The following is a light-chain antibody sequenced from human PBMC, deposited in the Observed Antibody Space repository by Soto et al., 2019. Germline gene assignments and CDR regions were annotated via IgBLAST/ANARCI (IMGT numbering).Light chain of an antibody. Sequence: QSVLTQPASVSGSPGQSITISCTGTSSDVGSYNYVSWFQHHPCNAPKLMIYEVSNRPSGVSNRFSGSESGNTASLTISGLQAEDEADYYCSSYTRSSTWVFGGGTKLTLL. V-gene: IGLV2-14*01. CDR3: SSYTRSSTWV. J-gene: IGLJ3*02. CDR2: EVS. CDR1: SSDVGSYNY.